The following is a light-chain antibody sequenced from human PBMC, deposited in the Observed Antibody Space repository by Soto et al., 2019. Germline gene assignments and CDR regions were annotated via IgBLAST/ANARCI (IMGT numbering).Light chain of an antibody. CDR3: AAWDDRLNGRV. J-gene: IGLJ3*02. CDR2: SKD. CDR1: SSNIGANT. Sequence: QSVLTQPPSASGTPGQRVTISCSGSSSNIGANTVNWYQQLPGTAPKLLIYSKDQRPSGVPDRLSGSKSGTSASLAISGLQSEDEADYYCAAWDDRLNGRVFGGGTKLTVL. V-gene: IGLV1-44*01.